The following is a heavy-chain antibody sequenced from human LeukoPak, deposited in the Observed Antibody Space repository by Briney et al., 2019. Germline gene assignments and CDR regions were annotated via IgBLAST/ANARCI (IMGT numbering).Heavy chain of an antibody. V-gene: IGHV3-33*07. CDR1: GFTSSSYG. CDR2: IWYDGSKK. Sequence: GGSLRLSCAASGFTSSSYGMYWVRQAPGKGLEWVAVIWYDGSKKYYADSVKGRFTISRDNSKNTLYLQMTSLRAYTTAVYHCARDCLSCSGGSSATRGKGMDVWGQGTTVTVSS. J-gene: IGHJ6*02. D-gene: IGHD2-15*01. CDR3: ARDCLSCSGGSSATRGKGMDV.